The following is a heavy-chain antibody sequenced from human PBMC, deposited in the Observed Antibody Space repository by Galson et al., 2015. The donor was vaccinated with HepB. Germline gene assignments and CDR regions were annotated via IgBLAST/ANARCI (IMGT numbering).Heavy chain of an antibody. CDR3: AKDLYYYDSSGYNPRVDYYYGMDV. V-gene: IGHV3-43*01. CDR1: GFTFDDYT. J-gene: IGHJ6*02. CDR2: ISWDGGST. D-gene: IGHD3-22*01. Sequence: SLRLSCAASGFTFDDYTMHWVRQAPGKGLEWASLISWDGGSTYYADSVRGRFTISRDNSKNSLYLQMNSLRTEDTALYYCAKDLYYYDSSGYNPRVDYYYGMDVWGQGTTVTVSS.